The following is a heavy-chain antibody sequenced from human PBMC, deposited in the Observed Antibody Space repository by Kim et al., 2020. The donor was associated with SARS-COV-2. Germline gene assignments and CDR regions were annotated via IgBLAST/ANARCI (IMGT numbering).Heavy chain of an antibody. CDR2: IKPDGSDK. CDR3: ARGGRADY. V-gene: IGHV3-7*01. Sequence: GSLRLSCAASGFTLSDYWMSWARQAPGKGLEWVANIKPDGSDKNYVDSVKGRFTISRDNAKNSLYLQMTSLRVEDTAVYYCARGGRADYWGQGTLVTVSS. J-gene: IGHJ4*02. D-gene: IGHD3-16*01. CDR1: GFTLSDYW.